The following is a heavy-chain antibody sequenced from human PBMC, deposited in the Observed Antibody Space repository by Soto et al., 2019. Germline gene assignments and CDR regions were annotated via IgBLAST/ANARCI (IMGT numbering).Heavy chain of an antibody. CDR1: GGSISSGGYY. CDR2: IYYSGST. Sequence: PSETLSLTCTVSGGSISSGGYYWSWIRQPPGKGLECIGYIYYSGSTYYNPSLKSRVTISVDMSKNQFSLKLSSVTAADTAVYYCASHYRRRGWEWATEPLFDYWGQGTLVTVSS. J-gene: IGHJ4*02. CDR3: ASHYRRRGWEWATEPLFDY. V-gene: IGHV4-61*08. D-gene: IGHD6-19*01.